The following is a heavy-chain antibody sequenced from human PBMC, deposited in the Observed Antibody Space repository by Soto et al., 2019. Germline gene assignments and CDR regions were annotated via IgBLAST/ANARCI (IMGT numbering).Heavy chain of an antibody. V-gene: IGHV5-10-1*01. Sequence: PGESLKISCKGSGYSFTSYWISWVRQMPGKGLGWMGRIDPSDSYTNYSPSFQGHVTISADKSISTAYLQWSSLKASDTAMYYCAIPLVERSTITSYYYYGMDFWGQGTTVTVSS. CDR2: IDPSDSYT. CDR1: GYSFTSYW. CDR3: AIPLVERSTITSYYYYGMDF. D-gene: IGHD5-12*01. J-gene: IGHJ6*02.